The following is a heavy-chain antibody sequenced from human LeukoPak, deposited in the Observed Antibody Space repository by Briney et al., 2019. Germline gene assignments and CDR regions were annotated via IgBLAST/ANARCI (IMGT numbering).Heavy chain of an antibody. D-gene: IGHD2-2*01. Sequence: GASVKVSCKASGDTFTGYYMHWVRQAPGQGLEWMGWINPNSGGTNYAQKFQGRVTMTRDTSISTAYMELSRLRSDDTAVYYCARDPSVVPAAWGYYFDYWGQGTLVTVSS. V-gene: IGHV1-2*02. CDR2: INPNSGGT. CDR1: GDTFTGYY. J-gene: IGHJ4*02. CDR3: ARDPSVVPAAWGYYFDY.